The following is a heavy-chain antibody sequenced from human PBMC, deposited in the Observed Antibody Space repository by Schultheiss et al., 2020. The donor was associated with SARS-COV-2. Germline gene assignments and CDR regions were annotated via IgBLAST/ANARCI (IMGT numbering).Heavy chain of an antibody. Sequence: GESLKISCAASGFRFGGSAMSWVRQAPGKGLEWVSVIYGGGNSSYADSVKGRFTISRDNSKNSLYLQMNSLRAEDTAVYYCARVTTGKYNWFDPWGQGTLVTVSS. D-gene: IGHD1-1*01. V-gene: IGHV3-66*01. CDR1: GFRFGGSA. CDR3: ARVTTGKYNWFDP. CDR2: IYGGGNS. J-gene: IGHJ5*02.